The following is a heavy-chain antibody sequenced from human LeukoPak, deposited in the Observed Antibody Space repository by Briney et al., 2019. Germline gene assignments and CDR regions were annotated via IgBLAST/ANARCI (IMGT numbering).Heavy chain of an antibody. CDR3: ARLSRNCSGGSCFSDWFDP. D-gene: IGHD2-15*01. Sequence: GESLKISCKISGYDFTTYWIGWVRQMPGKGLECMGIIWPGDSDTRYSPSFQDQVTISADKTISTVYLQWSSLKASDTAMYYCARLSRNCSGGSCFSDWFDPWGQGTLVTVSS. V-gene: IGHV5-51*01. CDR2: IWPGDSDT. CDR1: GYDFTTYW. J-gene: IGHJ5*02.